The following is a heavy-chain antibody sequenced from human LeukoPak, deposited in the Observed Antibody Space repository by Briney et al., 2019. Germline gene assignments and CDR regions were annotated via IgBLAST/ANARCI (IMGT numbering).Heavy chain of an antibody. D-gene: IGHD3-22*01. Sequence: SETLSLTCTVSGGSISSGSYYWSWIRQPAGKGLEWIGRIYTSGSTNYNPSLKSRVTISVDTSKNQFSLKLSSVTAADTAVYYCARVSVSGQYYYDSSGYFDYWGQGTLVTVSS. CDR1: GGSISSGSYY. CDR3: ARVSVSGQYYYDSSGYFDY. V-gene: IGHV4-61*02. CDR2: IYTSGST. J-gene: IGHJ4*02.